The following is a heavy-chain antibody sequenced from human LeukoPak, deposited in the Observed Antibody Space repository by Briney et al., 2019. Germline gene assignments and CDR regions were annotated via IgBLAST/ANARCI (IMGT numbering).Heavy chain of an antibody. CDR2: IYYSGST. J-gene: IGHJ4*02. CDR1: GVSISSYY. CDR3: ASSIAAAGDYFDY. Sequence: SETLSLTCTVSGVSISSYYWSWIRQPPGKGLEWIGYIYYSGSTNYNPSLKSRVTISVDTSKNQFSLKLSSVTAADTAVYYCASSIAAAGDYFDYWGQGTLVTVSS. V-gene: IGHV4-59*01. D-gene: IGHD6-13*01.